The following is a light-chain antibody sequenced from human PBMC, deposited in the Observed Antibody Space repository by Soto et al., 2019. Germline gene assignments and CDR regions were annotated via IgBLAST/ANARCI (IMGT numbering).Light chain of an antibody. J-gene: IGLJ1*01. CDR2: EGS. Sequence: QSVLTQPASVSGSPGQSITISCTGTSSDVGSYNFVSWYQQHPGKAPKLMIYEGSKRPSGVSNRFSGSKSGNTASLTISGLQAEDEADYYCCSYAGVGRFVIATGTKVTVL. V-gene: IGLV2-23*03. CDR3: CSYAGVGRFV. CDR1: SSDVGSYNF.